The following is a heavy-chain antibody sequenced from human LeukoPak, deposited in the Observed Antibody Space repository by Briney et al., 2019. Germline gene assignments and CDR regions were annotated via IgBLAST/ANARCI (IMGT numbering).Heavy chain of an antibody. CDR1: GGSISSSNW. D-gene: IGHD6-13*01. J-gene: IGHJ6*03. Sequence: SETLSLTCAVSGGSISSSNWWSWVRQPPGKGLEWIGEIYHSGSTNYNPSLKSRVTISVDKPKNQFSLKLSSVTAADTAVYYCARDSAAGKRYPKDYYYYMDVWGKGTTVTISS. CDR3: ARDSAAGKRYPKDYYYYMDV. V-gene: IGHV4-4*02. CDR2: IYHSGST.